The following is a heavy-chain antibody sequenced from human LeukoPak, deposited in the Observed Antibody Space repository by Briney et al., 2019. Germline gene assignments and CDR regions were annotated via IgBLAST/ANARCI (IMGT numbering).Heavy chain of an antibody. CDR1: GYTLTELS. J-gene: IGHJ6*02. CDR3: ATATVSSSWSHSRYYYGMDV. CDR2: FDPEDGET. D-gene: IGHD6-13*01. Sequence: ASVKVSCKVSGYTLTELSMHWVRQAPGKGLEWMGGFDPEDGETIYAQKFQGRVTMTEDTSTDTAYMELSSLRSEDTAVSYCATATVSSSWSHSRYYYGMDVWGQGTTVTVSS. V-gene: IGHV1-24*01.